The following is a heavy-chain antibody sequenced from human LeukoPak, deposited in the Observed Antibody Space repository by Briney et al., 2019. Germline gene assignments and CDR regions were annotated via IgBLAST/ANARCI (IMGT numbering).Heavy chain of an antibody. D-gene: IGHD6-13*01. V-gene: IGHV3-23*01. Sequence: GGSLRLSCAASGFTFSSYAMSWVRQAPGKGLEWVSGISGSGGSTYYADSVKGRFTISRDNSKNTLYLQMNSPRAEDTAVYYCAILPGYSSSWYEVDYWVQGTLVTVSS. CDR3: AILPGYSSSWYEVDY. CDR1: GFTFSSYA. J-gene: IGHJ4*02. CDR2: ISGSGGST.